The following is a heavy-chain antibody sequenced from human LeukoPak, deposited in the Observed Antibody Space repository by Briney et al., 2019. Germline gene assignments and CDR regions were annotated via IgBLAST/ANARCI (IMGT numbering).Heavy chain of an antibody. V-gene: IGHV3-23*01. J-gene: IGHJ4*02. CDR3: AKDIPAMGRFLVWLPPYFDY. Sequence: GGSLRLSCAGSGFAFSDYAMTWVRQAPGKGLEWVSTITGSGGSAFYADSVKGRFTISRDNSRNTPYLQMNSLRAEDAAVYYCAKDIPAMGRFLVWLPPYFDYWGQGTLVTVSS. D-gene: IGHD3-3*01. CDR1: GFAFSDYA. CDR2: ITGSGGSA.